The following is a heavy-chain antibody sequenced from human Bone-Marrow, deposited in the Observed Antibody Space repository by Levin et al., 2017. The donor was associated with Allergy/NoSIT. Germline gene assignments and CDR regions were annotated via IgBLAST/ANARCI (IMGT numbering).Heavy chain of an antibody. V-gene: IGHV3-21*01. J-gene: IGHJ4*02. CDR1: GFTFSSYS. D-gene: IGHD2-2*01. CDR3: ASEAPATYQPLTPDY. CDR2: ISSSSSYI. Sequence: GGSLRLSCAASGFTFSSYSMNWVRQAPGKGLEWVSSISSSSSYIYYADSVKGRFTISRDNAKNSLYLQMNSLRAEDTAVYYCASEAPATYQPLTPDYWGQGTLVTVSS.